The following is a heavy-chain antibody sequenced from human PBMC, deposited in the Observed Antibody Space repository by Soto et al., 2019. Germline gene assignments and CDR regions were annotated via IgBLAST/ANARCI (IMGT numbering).Heavy chain of an antibody. D-gene: IGHD4-17*01. CDR3: ARQPTGTTTRLFFDS. V-gene: IGHV4-30-4*01. CDR1: GSSISDEYH. J-gene: IGHJ4*01. Sequence: PSETLSLICTVSGSSISDEYHWTWFRKSPAKGLEWIGYISYTGPTYYNPPLKSRVTISGDTSKNQFSLRMASVTAAATAVYYCARQPTGTTTRLFFDSWGHVSLVNVSS. CDR2: ISYTGPT.